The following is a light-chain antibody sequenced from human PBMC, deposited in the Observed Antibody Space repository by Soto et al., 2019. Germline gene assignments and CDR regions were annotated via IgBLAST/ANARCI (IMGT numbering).Light chain of an antibody. CDR3: NSYSSSTFYV. V-gene: IGLV2-14*01. CDR1: SSDIASFNY. J-gene: IGLJ1*01. Sequence: QSVLAQPASVSGSPGQSITISCTGSSSDIASFNYVSWYQQYPGKAPKLLLYQVTSRASGVSHRFSGSKFGDTASLTISGLQPEDEAEYYCNSYSSSTFYVFGTGTKVTVL. CDR2: QVT.